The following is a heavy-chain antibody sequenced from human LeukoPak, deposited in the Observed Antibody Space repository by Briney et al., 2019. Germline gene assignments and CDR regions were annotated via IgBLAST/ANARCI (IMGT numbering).Heavy chain of an antibody. CDR3: ITVYDSVAN. Sequence: GGSLRLSCAASGFTFTNAWMDWARQAPGKGLEWVGRIKSRPDGGTTDFAAPVKGRFTISRDDSKNTLYLHMNSLKTEDTAVYYCITVYDSVANWGRGTLVTVSS. V-gene: IGHV3-15*01. J-gene: IGHJ4*02. CDR1: GFTFTNAW. CDR2: IKSRPDGGTT. D-gene: IGHD5-12*01.